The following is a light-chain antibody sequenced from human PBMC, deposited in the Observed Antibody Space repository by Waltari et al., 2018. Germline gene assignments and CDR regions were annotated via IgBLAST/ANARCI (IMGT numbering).Light chain of an antibody. Sequence: DIQLTQSPSFLSASVGDRVTVHCRASQDINNYLAWYQQKPGKAPKLLIYAASTLQSGVPSRFSGSGSGTEFTLTISSLQPEDFATYYCQQVNSHPALTFAGGTKVEIK. J-gene: IGKJ4*01. CDR1: QDINNY. V-gene: IGKV1-9*01. CDR3: QQVNSHPALT. CDR2: AAS.